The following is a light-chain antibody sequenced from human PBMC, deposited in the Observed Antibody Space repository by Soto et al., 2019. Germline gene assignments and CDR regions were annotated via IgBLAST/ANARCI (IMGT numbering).Light chain of an antibody. CDR3: QQYHDWPLT. Sequence: EIVMTQSPATLSVSPGEGATLSCRASQSVSTNLAWYQQKPGQAPRLLIDGASSRATGIPARFSVSGSGTEFTLTISSLQSEDFAVYFCQQYHDWPLTFGGGTKVDIK. CDR2: GAS. V-gene: IGKV3D-15*01. CDR1: QSVSTN. J-gene: IGKJ4*01.